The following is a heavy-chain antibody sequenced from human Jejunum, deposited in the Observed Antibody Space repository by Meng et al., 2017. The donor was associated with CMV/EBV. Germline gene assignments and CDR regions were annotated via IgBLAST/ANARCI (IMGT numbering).Heavy chain of an antibody. J-gene: IGHJ6*02. CDR3: AKRGYGDYYYYYGMDV. D-gene: IGHD4-17*01. CDR1: TFSSYW. V-gene: IGHV3-7*01. CDR2: IKQDGREK. Sequence: TFSSYWMSWVRPAPGKGLEWVANIKQDGREKYYVDSVKGRFTISRDNAKNSLYLQMNSLRAEDTAVYYCAKRGYGDYYYYYGMDVWGQGTTVTVSS.